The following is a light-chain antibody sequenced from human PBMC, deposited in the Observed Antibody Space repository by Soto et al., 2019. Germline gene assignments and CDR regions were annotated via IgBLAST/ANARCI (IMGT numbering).Light chain of an antibody. Sequence: EIVLTQSPGTLSLSPGERATFSCRASQNVNSDYLAWYQQRPGLAPRLLIYGTSNRATGIPDRFSGSGSGTDFTLTINTLEPEDFAVYYCQRYGSSPLYAFGQGTKLEIK. CDR3: QRYGSSPLYA. J-gene: IGKJ2*01. V-gene: IGKV3-20*01. CDR1: QNVNSDY. CDR2: GTS.